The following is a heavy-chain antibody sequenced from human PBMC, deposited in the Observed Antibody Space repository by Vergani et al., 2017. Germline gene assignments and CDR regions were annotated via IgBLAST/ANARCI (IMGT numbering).Heavy chain of an antibody. V-gene: IGHV3-9*02. CDR3: AKDLGTSSGGGWFDP. Sequence: EVQLEESGGGLVLPGRSLRLSCVASGFTSAGYAMHWVRQAPGKGLEWFSGIRWNSNSIGYADSVKGRFTISRDNAKNSLYLQMNSLRAEDTALYYCAKDLGTSSGGGWFDPWGQGTLVTVSS. CDR2: IRWNSNSI. J-gene: IGHJ5*02. CDR1: GFTSAGYA. D-gene: IGHD6-6*01.